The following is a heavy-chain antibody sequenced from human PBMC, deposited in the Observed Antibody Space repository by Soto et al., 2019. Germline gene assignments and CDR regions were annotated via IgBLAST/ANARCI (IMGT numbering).Heavy chain of an antibody. D-gene: IGHD2-15*01. Sequence: EVQLVESGGGLVQPGGSPRLSCAASGFTFSIYWMHWVRQAPGKGLVWVSRINSDGSSTSYADSVKGRFTISRDNAKNTLYLQMNSLRAEDTAVYYCARGRYCSGGSCYTADWFDPWGQGTLVTVSS. CDR2: INSDGSST. J-gene: IGHJ5*02. V-gene: IGHV3-74*01. CDR1: GFTFSIYW. CDR3: ARGRYCSGGSCYTADWFDP.